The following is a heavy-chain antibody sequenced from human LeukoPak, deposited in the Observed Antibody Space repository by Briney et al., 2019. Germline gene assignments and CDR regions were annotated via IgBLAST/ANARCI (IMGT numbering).Heavy chain of an antibody. Sequence: HGESLKISCKGSGYSFPSYWIGWVRQMPGKGLEWMGMIYPGDSDTRYRPSFQGQVTISADKSISTAYLQWRSLKASDTAMYYCARPHSRGRSDSFDIWGQGTMVTVSS. J-gene: IGHJ3*02. CDR3: ARPHSRGRSDSFDI. V-gene: IGHV5-51*01. CDR1: GYSFPSYW. CDR2: IYPGDSDT. D-gene: IGHD3-22*01.